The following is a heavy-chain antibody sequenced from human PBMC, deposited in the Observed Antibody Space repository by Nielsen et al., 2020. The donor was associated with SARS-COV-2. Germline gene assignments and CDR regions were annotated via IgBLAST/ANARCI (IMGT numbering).Heavy chain of an antibody. CDR2: ISSSSSYI. V-gene: IGHV3-21*01. D-gene: IGHD3-22*01. Sequence: WIRQPPGKGLEWVSSISSSSSYIYYADSVKGRFTISRDNAKNPLYLQMNSLRAEDTAVYYCAKDTPYYYDSSVPLQALDYWGQGTLVTVSS. J-gene: IGHJ4*02. CDR3: AKDTPYYYDSSVPLQALDY.